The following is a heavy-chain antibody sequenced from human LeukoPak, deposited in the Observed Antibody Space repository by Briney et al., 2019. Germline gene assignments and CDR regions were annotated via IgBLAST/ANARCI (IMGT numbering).Heavy chain of an antibody. J-gene: IGHJ4*02. CDR2: ISGSGGST. D-gene: IGHD3-10*01. CDR3: ARQGSGSYYFDY. V-gene: IGHV3-23*01. Sequence: GALRLSCAASGFTFSSYAMSWVRQAPGKGLEWVSAISGSGGSTYYADSVKGRFTISRDNSKNTLYLQMNSLRAEDTAVYYCARQGSGSYYFDYWGQGTLVTVSS. CDR1: GFTFSSYA.